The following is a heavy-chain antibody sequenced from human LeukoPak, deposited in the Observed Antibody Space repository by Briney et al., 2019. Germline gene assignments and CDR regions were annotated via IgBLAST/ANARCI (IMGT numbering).Heavy chain of an antibody. D-gene: IGHD1-26*01. CDR3: ASRSGTYPYYMDY. CDR2: ISTYNGNA. Sequence: ASVKVSCKTSGYTFTSYGITWVRQAPGHGLEWMGWISTYNGNANYAKKFQGRVTMTTDTSTSTAFMELRSLTPDDTAVYYCASRSGTYPYYMDYWGQGTLVTVSS. J-gene: IGHJ4*02. V-gene: IGHV1-18*01. CDR1: GYTFTSYG.